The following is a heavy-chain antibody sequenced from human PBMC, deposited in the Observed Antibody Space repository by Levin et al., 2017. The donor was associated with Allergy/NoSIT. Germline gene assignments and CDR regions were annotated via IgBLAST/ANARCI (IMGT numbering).Heavy chain of an antibody. CDR1: GFTVSSYS. CDR3: ARKGSYAGMDV. J-gene: IGHJ6*02. V-gene: IGHV3-21*05. Sequence: GESLKISCAASGFTVSSYSMNWVRQAPGKGLEWVSYISSSSSFIHYAESVKGRFTISRDNAKDSLCLQMNSLRDEDTAVYYCARKGSYAGMDVWGQGTTVTVSS. CDR2: ISSSSSFI. D-gene: IGHD4-17*01.